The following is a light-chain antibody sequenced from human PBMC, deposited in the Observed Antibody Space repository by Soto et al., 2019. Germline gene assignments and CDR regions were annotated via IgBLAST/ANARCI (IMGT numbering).Light chain of an antibody. Sequence: QSALTQPRSVSGSPGQSVTISCTGTSSDVGGYNYVSWYQQHPGKAPKLMICDVSKRPSGVPDRFSGSKSGNTASLTVSGLQAADEADYFCKSYAGSNTYVFGSGTKVTVL. CDR1: SSDVGGYNY. CDR2: DVS. CDR3: KSYAGSNTYV. J-gene: IGLJ1*01. V-gene: IGLV2-11*01.